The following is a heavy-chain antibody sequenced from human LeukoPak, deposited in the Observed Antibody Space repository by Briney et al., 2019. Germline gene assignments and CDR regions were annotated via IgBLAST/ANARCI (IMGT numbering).Heavy chain of an antibody. Sequence: GRSLRLSCTASGFPFSGYGMHWVRQAPGKGPEWVAAISSDGSKKDYADPVKGRFSISRDNSKNTLYLQMNSLRAEDTAVYYCAKFEGTWGQGTLVTVSS. V-gene: IGHV3-30*18. CDR1: GFPFSGYG. CDR2: ISSDGSKK. D-gene: IGHD3-9*01. J-gene: IGHJ5*02. CDR3: AKFEGT.